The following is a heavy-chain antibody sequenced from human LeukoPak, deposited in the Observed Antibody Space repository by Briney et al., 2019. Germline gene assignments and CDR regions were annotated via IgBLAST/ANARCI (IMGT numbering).Heavy chain of an antibody. CDR3: ATDLACSSTSCYLTNY. CDR1: GYTLTELS. V-gene: IGHV1-24*01. Sequence: ASVKVSCKVSGYTLTELSMHWVRQAPGNRLEWMGGFDPEDGETIYAQKFQGRVTTTEDTSTDTAYMELSSLRSEDTAVYYCATDLACSSTSCYLTNYWGQGTLVTVSS. J-gene: IGHJ4*02. D-gene: IGHD2-2*01. CDR2: FDPEDGET.